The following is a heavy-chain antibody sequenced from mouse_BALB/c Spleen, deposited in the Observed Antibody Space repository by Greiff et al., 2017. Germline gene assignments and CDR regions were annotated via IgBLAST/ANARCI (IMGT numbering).Heavy chain of an antibody. V-gene: IGHV1S132*01. Sequence: VQRVESGAELVKPGASVKLSCKTSGYTFTSYWIQWVKQRPGQGLGWIGEIFPGTGTTYYNEKFKGKATLTIDTSSSTAYMQISSLTSEDSAVYFCARGGYGKDFDYWGQGTTLTVSS. CDR2: IFPGTGTT. CDR1: GYTFTSYW. D-gene: IGHD2-10*02. CDR3: ARGGYGKDFDY. J-gene: IGHJ2*01.